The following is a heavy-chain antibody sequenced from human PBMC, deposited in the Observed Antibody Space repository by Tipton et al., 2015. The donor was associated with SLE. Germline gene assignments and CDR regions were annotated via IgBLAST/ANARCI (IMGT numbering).Heavy chain of an antibody. D-gene: IGHD2-8*01. Sequence: SLRLSCTASGLTLSSYSMNWVRQAPGKGLEWISYISSSSNTIHYADSVKGRFTISRDNAKNSLYLQMNSLRTDDTAVYYCARDYVYASGPVTFWGQGTLVTVSS. J-gene: IGHJ4*02. CDR3: ARDYVYASGPVTF. CDR2: ISSSSNTI. V-gene: IGHV3-48*01. CDR1: GLTLSSYS.